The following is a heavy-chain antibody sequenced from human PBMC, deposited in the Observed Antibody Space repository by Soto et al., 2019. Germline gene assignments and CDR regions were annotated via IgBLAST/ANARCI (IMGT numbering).Heavy chain of an antibody. J-gene: IGHJ4*02. D-gene: IGHD1-26*01. Sequence: QVQLVESGGGVVQPGRSLRLSCAASGFTFSSYAMHWVRQAPGKGLEWVAVISYDGSNKYYADSVKGRFTISRDNSKNTLYLQMNSLRAEDTAVYYCARDLSGEDISGSSGTIGDYWGQGTLVTVSS. V-gene: IGHV3-30-3*01. CDR2: ISYDGSNK. CDR3: ARDLSGEDISGSSGTIGDY. CDR1: GFTFSSYA.